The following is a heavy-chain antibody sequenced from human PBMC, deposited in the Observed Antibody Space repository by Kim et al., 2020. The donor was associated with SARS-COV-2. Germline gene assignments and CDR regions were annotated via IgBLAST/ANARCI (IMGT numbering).Heavy chain of an antibody. D-gene: IGHD6-19*01. Sequence: SETLSLTCAVYGGSFSGYYWSWIRQPPGKGLEWIGEINHSGSTNYNPSLKSRVTISVDTSKNQFSLKLSSVTAADTAVYYCARASIAVAGTRRKYFDYLGQGTLVTVSS. V-gene: IGHV4-34*01. CDR3: ARASIAVAGTRRKYFDY. CDR2: INHSGST. CDR1: GGSFSGYY. J-gene: IGHJ4*02.